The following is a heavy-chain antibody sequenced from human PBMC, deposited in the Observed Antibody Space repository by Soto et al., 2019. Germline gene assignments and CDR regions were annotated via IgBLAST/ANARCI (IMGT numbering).Heavy chain of an antibody. D-gene: IGHD5-12*01. J-gene: IGHJ4*02. CDR3: ARGSGRDGYVGKAFDY. CDR1: GGSFSGYY. CDR2: INHSGST. Sequence: SETLSLTCAVYGGSFSGYYWSWIRQPPGKGLEWIGEINHSGSTNYNPSLKSRVTISVDTSKNQFSLKLSSVTAADTAVYYCARGSGRDGYVGKAFDYWGQGTLVTVSS. V-gene: IGHV4-34*01.